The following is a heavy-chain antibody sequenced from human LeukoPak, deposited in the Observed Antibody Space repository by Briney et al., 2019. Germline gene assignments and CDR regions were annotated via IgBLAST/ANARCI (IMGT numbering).Heavy chain of an antibody. CDR2: ISYDGRNK. V-gene: IGHV3-30*04. Sequence: GGSLRLSCAASGLPFSTHLMHWIRQAPGKGLEWVAFISYDGRNKNYADSVKGRFTISKDNSNNTLYLQTDSLRGEDAAVYYCARGDPRSDYWGQGTLVTVSS. CDR1: GLPFSTHL. CDR3: ARGDPRSDY. J-gene: IGHJ4*02.